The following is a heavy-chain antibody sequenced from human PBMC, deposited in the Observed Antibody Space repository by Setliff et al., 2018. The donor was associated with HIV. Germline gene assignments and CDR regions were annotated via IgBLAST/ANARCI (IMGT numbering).Heavy chain of an antibody. D-gene: IGHD3-10*01. V-gene: IGHV1-24*01. J-gene: IGHJ6*02. Sequence: SVKVSCKVSGYTLTELSRHWVRQAPGKGLEWMGGFDPEDGNTIYAQKFQGRVTMTRDTSINAAYMELRGLRSDDTAVYYCAGNFGLSPSGKYYYYYGMDIWGQGTTVTVSS. CDR2: FDPEDGNT. CDR1: GYTLTELS. CDR3: AGNFGLSPSGKYYYYYGMDI.